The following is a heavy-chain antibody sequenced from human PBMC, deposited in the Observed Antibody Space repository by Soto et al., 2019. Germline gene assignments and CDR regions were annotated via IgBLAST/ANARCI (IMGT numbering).Heavy chain of an antibody. V-gene: IGHV3-21*01. J-gene: IGHJ4*02. CDR1: GFTFSSYS. CDR3: ARDSRGYCSSTSCLFDY. CDR2: ISSSSSYI. D-gene: IGHD2-2*01. Sequence: EVQLVESGGGLVKPGGSLRLSCAASGFTFSSYSMNWVRQAPGKGLEWVSSISSSSSYIYYADSVKGRFTISRDNAKNEVYLQMNSLRAEDTAVYYCARDSRGYCSSTSCLFDYWGQGTLVTVSS.